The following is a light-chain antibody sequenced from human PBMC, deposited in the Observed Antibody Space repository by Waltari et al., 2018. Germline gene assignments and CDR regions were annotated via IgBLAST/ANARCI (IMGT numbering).Light chain of an antibody. Sequence: DIVMTQTPVSLSITPGAPASISCRSSQSLLHDNGNTYLHWYLQKPGQSPQLLIFGGSDSVSGVPARFSGSGSGTEFTLKISKVEAEDVGLYFCGQTVAFPLTFGGGTKVEIK. J-gene: IGKJ4*01. V-gene: IGKV2-40*01. CDR1: QSLLHDNGNTY. CDR2: GGS. CDR3: GQTVAFPLT.